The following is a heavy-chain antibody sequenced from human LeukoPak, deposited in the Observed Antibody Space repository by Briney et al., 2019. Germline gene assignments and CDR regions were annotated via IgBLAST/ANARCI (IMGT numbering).Heavy chain of an antibody. D-gene: IGHD3-9*01. CDR2: ISSSGSTI. CDR1: GFTSSDYY. J-gene: IGHJ4*02. CDR3: ARRSYDILTAGHPFDY. V-gene: IGHV3-11*01. Sequence: GGSLRLSCAASGFTSSDYYMSWIRQAPGKGLEWVSYISSSGSTIYYADSVKGRFTISRDNSKNTLYLQMNSLRAEDTAVYYCARRSYDILTAGHPFDYWGQGTLVTVSS.